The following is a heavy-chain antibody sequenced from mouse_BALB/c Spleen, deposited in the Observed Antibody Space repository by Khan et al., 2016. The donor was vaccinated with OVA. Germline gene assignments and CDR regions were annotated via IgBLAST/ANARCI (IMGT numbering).Heavy chain of an antibody. Sequence: EVELVESGGGVVKPGGSLKLSCSAFGFTFSSYAMSWVRQTPEKRLEWVATISSGGHYTFYPDSVKGRFPISRDSAKHTLYLQMSSLRSEDTDMYDCASSWVDYYAMDDWGQGTSVTVSS. CDR2: ISSGGHYT. J-gene: IGHJ4*01. CDR3: ASSWVDYYAMDD. V-gene: IGHV5-9-3*01. CDR1: GFTFSSYA.